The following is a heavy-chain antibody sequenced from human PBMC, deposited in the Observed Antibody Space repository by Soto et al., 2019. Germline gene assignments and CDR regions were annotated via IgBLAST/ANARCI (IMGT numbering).Heavy chain of an antibody. CDR1: GYTFTSYY. CDR3: AREPRGDPEHRYYYYYGMDV. J-gene: IGHJ6*02. Sequence: GASVKVSCKASGYTFTSYYMHWVRQAPGQGLEWMGIINPSGGSTSYAQKFQGRVTMTRDTSTSTVYMELSSLRSEDTAVYYCAREPRGDPEHRYYYYYGMDVWGQGTTVTVSS. D-gene: IGHD3-3*01. V-gene: IGHV1-46*01. CDR2: INPSGGST.